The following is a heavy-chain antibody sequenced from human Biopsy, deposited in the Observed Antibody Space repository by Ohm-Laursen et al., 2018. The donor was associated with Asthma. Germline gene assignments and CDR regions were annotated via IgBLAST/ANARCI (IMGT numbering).Heavy chain of an antibody. CDR3: ALSQDSGFDDHSPSWFDP. D-gene: IGHD3-9*01. Sequence: PQTLTLTGSFSGFSLRTPGVGVGWIRQSPGKALEWLALIYWDDYNLFRPSLKRRLTITKDPSKNQVVLTMTKMDPVDSGTYYCALSQDSGFDDHSPSWFDPWGQGTLVTVSS. CDR2: IYWDDYN. J-gene: IGHJ5*02. CDR1: GFSLRTPGVG. V-gene: IGHV2-5*02.